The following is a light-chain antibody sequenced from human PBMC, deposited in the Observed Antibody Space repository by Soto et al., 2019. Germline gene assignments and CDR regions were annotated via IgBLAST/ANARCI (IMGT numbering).Light chain of an antibody. J-gene: IGKJ5*01. CDR1: QSISSY. V-gene: IGKV1-39*01. CDR2: ASS. Sequence: DIQITQSPSSLSASVGDIVTITCRASQSISSYLNWYQQKPGKAPKLLIYASSSLQSGVPSRFSGSGSGTHFTLTISSLQPEDFANYYCQQNYSPHPITFGQGTRLEIK. CDR3: QQNYSPHPIT.